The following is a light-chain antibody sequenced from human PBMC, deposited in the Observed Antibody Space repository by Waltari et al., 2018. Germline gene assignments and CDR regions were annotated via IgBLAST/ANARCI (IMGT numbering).Light chain of an antibody. J-gene: IGKJ1*01. Sequence: DIQMTQSPSSLSASVGDRVTITCRASQGISDWLAWYQQKPGKAPKLLIYRASTLETGVPSRFSGSGSGTDFTLTISSLQPEDIATYYCQHHDNSPPWTFGQGTKV. CDR1: QGISDW. V-gene: IGKV1-33*01. CDR3: QHHDNSPPWT. CDR2: RAS.